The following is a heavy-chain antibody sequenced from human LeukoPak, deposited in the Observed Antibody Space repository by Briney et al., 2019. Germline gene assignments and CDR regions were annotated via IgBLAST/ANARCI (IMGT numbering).Heavy chain of an antibody. D-gene: IGHD6-13*01. CDR3: ATTSIGAAGTFDY. CDR2: IYHSWSA. CDR1: GYSISSGYY. V-gene: IGHV4-38-2*02. J-gene: IGHJ4*02. Sequence: PSETLSLTCTVSGYSISSGYYLGWIRQPPGKGLEWIGSIYHSWSAHYNPSLKSRVTISVDTSKNQFSLKLSSVTAADTAVYYCATTSIGAAGTFDYWGQGTLVTVSS.